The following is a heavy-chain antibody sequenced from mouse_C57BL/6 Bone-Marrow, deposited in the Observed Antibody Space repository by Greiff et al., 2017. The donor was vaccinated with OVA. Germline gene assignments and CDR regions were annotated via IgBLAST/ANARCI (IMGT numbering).Heavy chain of an antibody. Sequence: EVQLQESGGGLVKPGGSLKLSCAASGFTFSDYGMHWVRQAPEKGLEWVAYISSGSSTIYYADTVKGRFTISRDNAKNTLFLQMTSLRSEDTAMYYCARGGRGLFDYWGQGTTLTVSS. V-gene: IGHV5-17*01. CDR3: ARGGRGLFDY. CDR2: ISSGSSTI. J-gene: IGHJ2*01. D-gene: IGHD3-3*01. CDR1: GFTFSDYG.